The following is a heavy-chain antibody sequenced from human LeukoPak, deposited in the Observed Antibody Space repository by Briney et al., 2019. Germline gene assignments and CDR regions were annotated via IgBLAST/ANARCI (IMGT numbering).Heavy chain of an antibody. CDR3: ARGLYDYVWGSYRYPYYFDY. V-gene: IGHV4-34*01. CDR1: GGSFSGYY. CDR2: INHSGST. Sequence: PSETLSLTCAVYGGSFSGYYWSWIRQPPGKGLEWIGEINHSGSTNYNPSLKSRVTISVDTSKNQFSLKLSSVTAADTAVYYCARGLYDYVWGSYRYPYYFDYWGQGTLVTVSS. D-gene: IGHD3-16*02. J-gene: IGHJ4*02.